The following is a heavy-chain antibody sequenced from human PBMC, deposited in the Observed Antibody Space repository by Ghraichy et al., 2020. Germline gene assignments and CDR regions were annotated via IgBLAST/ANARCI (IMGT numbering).Heavy chain of an antibody. Sequence: GGSLRLSCAASAFTFSNYAMTWVRQAPGEGLEWVSTISGSGGITYYADSVKGRFTISRDNSKNTLYLQMNSLRAEDTALYYCATDGSTGWYELEYWGQGTLVTVSS. D-gene: IGHD6-19*01. CDR2: ISGSGGIT. CDR3: ATDGSTGWYELEY. V-gene: IGHV3-23*01. J-gene: IGHJ4*02. CDR1: AFTFSNYA.